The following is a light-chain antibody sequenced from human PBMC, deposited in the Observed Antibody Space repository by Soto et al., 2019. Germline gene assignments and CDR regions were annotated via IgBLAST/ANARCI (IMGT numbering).Light chain of an antibody. Sequence: QSALTQPPSASRSPGQSVTISCTGTSSDVGGYNYVSWYQQHPGKAPKLIIYEVNKRPSGVPDRFSGSKSGNTASLTVSGLQAEDEYDYYCSSYAGTPFVFGTGTKVTV. J-gene: IGLJ1*01. CDR1: SSDVGGYNY. V-gene: IGLV2-8*02. CDR3: SSYAGTPFV. CDR2: EVN.